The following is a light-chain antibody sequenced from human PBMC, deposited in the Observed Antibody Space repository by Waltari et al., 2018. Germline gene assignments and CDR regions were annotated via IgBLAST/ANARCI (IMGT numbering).Light chain of an antibody. CDR2: GVN. V-gene: IGLV2-23*02. J-gene: IGLJ3*02. Sequence: QSALTQPASVSGSRGQSITIPCTGSSSGIGSYNVVSWYQHHPGKAPKLLIYGVNNRPSGVSNRFSGSKSGNTASLTISGLQAEDEADYYCSSYAGSVVFGGGTKLTVL. CDR1: SSGIGSYNV. CDR3: SSYAGSVV.